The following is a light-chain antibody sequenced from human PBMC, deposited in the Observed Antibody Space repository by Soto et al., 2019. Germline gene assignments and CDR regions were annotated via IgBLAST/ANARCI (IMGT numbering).Light chain of an antibody. CDR1: QDIRDD. CDR2: AAS. Sequence: AIQMTQSPSSLSASVGYRFTITCRSSQDIRDDLSWYQQRPGRAPKLLLFAASRLEGGVPSRFSGSYSGRDFTLTISGLQPDDFATYYCLHYYNYPQTFGQGTKGDIK. J-gene: IGKJ1*01. V-gene: IGKV1-6*01. CDR3: LHYYNYPQT.